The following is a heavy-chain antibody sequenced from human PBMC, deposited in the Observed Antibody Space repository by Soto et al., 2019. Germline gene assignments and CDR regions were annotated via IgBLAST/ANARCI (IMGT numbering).Heavy chain of an antibody. CDR3: AKDLGSGSYDY. V-gene: IGHV3-23*01. D-gene: IGHD3-10*02. CDR2: ITGNTGRT. Sequence: PGGSLRLSCAASGFTFSSYAMNWVRQAPGKGLEWISSITGNTGRTDYADSVKGRFTVTRDNSKNTLYLQMNSLRAEDTAVYYCAKDLGSGSYDYWGQGTLVTVSS. CDR1: GFTFSSYA. J-gene: IGHJ4*02.